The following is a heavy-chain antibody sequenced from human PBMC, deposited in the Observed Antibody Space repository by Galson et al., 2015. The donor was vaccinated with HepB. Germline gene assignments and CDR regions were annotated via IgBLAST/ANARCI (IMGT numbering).Heavy chain of an antibody. CDR2: IRSKANSYAT. Sequence: SLRLSCAASGFTFSGSAVHWVRQASGKGLEWVGRIRSKANSYATAYAASVKGRFTISRDDSKNTAYLQMNSLKTEDTAVYYCTRPGITGTSNYWGQGTLVTVSS. CDR3: TRPGITGTSNY. D-gene: IGHD1-20*01. J-gene: IGHJ4*02. V-gene: IGHV3-73*01. CDR1: GFTFSGSA.